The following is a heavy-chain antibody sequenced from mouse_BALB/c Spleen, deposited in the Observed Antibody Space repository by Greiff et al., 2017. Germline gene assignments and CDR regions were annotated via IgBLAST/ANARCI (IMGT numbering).Heavy chain of an antibody. V-gene: IGHV1-7*01. J-gene: IGHJ3*01. CDR1: GYTFTSYW. CDR3: ARRRFTTATWFAY. Sequence: VQLQQSGAELAKPGASVKMSCKASGYTFTSYWMHWVKQRPGQGLEWIGYINPSTGYTEYNQKFKDKATLTADKSSSTAYMQLSSLTSEDSAVYYCARRRFTTATWFAYWGQGTLVTVSA. D-gene: IGHD1-2*01. CDR2: INPSTGYT.